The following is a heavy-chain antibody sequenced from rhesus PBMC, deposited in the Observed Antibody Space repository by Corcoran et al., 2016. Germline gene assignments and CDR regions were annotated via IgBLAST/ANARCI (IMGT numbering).Heavy chain of an antibody. D-gene: IGHD6S26*01. CDR1: GGSISSGYYY. CDR2: ITYSGST. Sequence: QVPLQESGPGLVKPSETLSLTCAVSGGSISSGYYYWSWIRQPPGKGLEWCGYITYSGSTSDNPSLKSRVTMSRDTSKNQFSLKLSSVTAADTAVHYCASGLSSGWSLDYWGQGVLVTVSS. V-gene: IGHV4-122*02. J-gene: IGHJ4*01. CDR3: ASGLSSGWSLDY.